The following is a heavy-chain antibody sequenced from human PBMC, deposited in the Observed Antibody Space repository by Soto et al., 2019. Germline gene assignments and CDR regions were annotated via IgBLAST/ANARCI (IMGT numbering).Heavy chain of an antibody. Sequence: ASVKVSCKASGYTFTGYYMHWVRQAPGQGLEWMGWINPNSGGTNYAQKFQGRVTMTRDTSISAAYMELSRLRSDDTAVYYCASYNYYDSSGTGLDAFDIWGQGTMVTVSS. CDR3: ASYNYYDSSGTGLDAFDI. D-gene: IGHD3-22*01. CDR1: GYTFTGYY. V-gene: IGHV1-2*02. CDR2: INPNSGGT. J-gene: IGHJ3*02.